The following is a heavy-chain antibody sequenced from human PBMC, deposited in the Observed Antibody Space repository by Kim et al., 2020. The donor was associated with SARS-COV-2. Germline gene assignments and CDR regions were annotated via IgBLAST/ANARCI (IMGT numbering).Heavy chain of an antibody. CDR1: GFTFSSSA. CDR2: ISGGADST. CDR3: ATAGRIIMGYFDY. J-gene: IGHJ4*02. Sequence: GGSLRLSCAVSGFTFSSSAMSWVRQAPGKGLEWVSSISGGADSTFYADSVKGQFTISRDNSRNTLSLHMNNLRAEDTAVYYCATAGRIIMGYFDYWGQGTLVTVSP. D-gene: IGHD3-10*01. V-gene: IGHV3-23*01.